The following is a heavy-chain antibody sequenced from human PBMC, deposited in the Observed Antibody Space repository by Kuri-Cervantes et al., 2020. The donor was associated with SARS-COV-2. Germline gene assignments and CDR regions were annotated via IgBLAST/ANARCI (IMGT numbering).Heavy chain of an antibody. CDR3: AKDRMGRGRLFGY. Sequence: GESLKISCAASGFTFSSYEMNWVRQAPGKGLEWVSAISGSGGSTYYADTVKGRFTISRDNSKNTLYLQMNSLRAEDTALYYCAKDRMGRGRLFGYWGQGTLVTVSS. V-gene: IGHV3-23*01. CDR1: GFTFSSYE. J-gene: IGHJ4*02. CDR2: ISGSGGST. D-gene: IGHD3-3*01.